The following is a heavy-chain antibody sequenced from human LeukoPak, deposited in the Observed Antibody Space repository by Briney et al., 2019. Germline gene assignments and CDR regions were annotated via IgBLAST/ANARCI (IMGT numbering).Heavy chain of an antibody. CDR3: AKGIYSSGWSYFDY. CDR1: GFTFSNSA. V-gene: IGHV3-23*01. D-gene: IGHD6-19*01. J-gene: IGHJ4*01. Sequence: GGSLRLSCAASGFTFSNSAMSWVRQAPGKGLEWVSTLSGSGITTYYADSVKGRFTISRDNSKNTLYQQMNSLRDEDTAVYYCAKGIYSSGWSYFDYWGHGTMVTVSS. CDR2: LSGSGITT.